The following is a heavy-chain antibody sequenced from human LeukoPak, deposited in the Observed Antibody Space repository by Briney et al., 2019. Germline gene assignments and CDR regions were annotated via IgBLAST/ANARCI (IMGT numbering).Heavy chain of an antibody. CDR3: ARELSPHPGGVLPHGRAA. CDR2: IYYSGST. D-gene: IGHD3-16*02. J-gene: IGHJ1*01. Sequence: PSETLSLTCTVSGGSISSYYWSWIRQPPGKGLEWIGYIYYSGSTNYNPSLKSRVTISVDTSKNQFSLKLSSVTAADTAVYYGARELSPHPGGVLPHGRAAGGQGTPAPVPS. CDR1: GGSISSYY. V-gene: IGHV4-59*01.